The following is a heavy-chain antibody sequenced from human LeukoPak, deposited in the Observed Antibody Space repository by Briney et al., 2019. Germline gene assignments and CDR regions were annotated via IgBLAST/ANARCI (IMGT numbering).Heavy chain of an antibody. Sequence: GGSLRLSCAASGFTFSSYWMSWVRQAPGKGLEWVANIKQDGSEKYYVESVKGRFTMSRDNAKNSLYLQMNSLRAEDTAVYYCARVAYYYGLGSYDNPWYFDYWGQGTLLTVSS. D-gene: IGHD3-10*01. CDR2: IKQDGSEK. V-gene: IGHV3-7*01. CDR1: GFTFSSYW. J-gene: IGHJ4*02. CDR3: ARVAYYYGLGSYDNPWYFDY.